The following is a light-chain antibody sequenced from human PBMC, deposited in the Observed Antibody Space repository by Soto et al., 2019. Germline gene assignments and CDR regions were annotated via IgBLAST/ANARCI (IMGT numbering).Light chain of an antibody. CDR3: QRYGSSPPHT. CDR1: QSVSNNY. J-gene: IGKJ2*01. CDR2: DAS. Sequence: EIVLTQSPGTLSLSPGEGASLSCRASQSVSNNYLAWYQQKPGQAPRVLIYDASSRATGIPDRFSGSGSGTDFTLTISRLESEDFAVYYCQRYGSSPPHTFCQGNRLEIK. V-gene: IGKV3-20*01.